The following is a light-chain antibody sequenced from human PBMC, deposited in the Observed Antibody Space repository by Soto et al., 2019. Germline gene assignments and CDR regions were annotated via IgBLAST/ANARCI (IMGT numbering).Light chain of an antibody. CDR3: QEYNSYSRT. CDR1: QSISSW. V-gene: IGKV1-5*01. J-gene: IGKJ1*01. CDR2: DAS. Sequence: DIQMTQSPSTLSASVGDRVTITCRASQSISSWLAWYQQKPGKAPKLLIYDASSLERGVPSRFSGSGSGTEFTLTISSLQPDDFATDYCQEYNSYSRTFGQGTKVEIK.